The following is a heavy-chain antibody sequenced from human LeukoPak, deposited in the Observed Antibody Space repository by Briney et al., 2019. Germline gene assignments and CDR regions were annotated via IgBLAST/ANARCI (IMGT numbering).Heavy chain of an antibody. CDR2: ISGYNGDT. J-gene: IGHJ4*02. V-gene: IGHV1-18*01. Sequence: ASVKVSCKASGYTFTHHGITWVRQAPGQGLEWMAWISGYNGDTNYAQKFQGRVTLTTDTSTSTVYMELRSLRSDDTAVYYCARDPTNTSGRYAYFGSWGQGTLVTVSS. CDR1: GYTFTHHG. D-gene: IGHD6-19*01. CDR3: ARDPTNTSGRYAYFGS.